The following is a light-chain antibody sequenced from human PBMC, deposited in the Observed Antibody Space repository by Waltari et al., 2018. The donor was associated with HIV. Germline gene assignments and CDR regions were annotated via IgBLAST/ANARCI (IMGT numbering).Light chain of an antibody. CDR1: QNIKDY. V-gene: IGKV1-5*03. Sequence: QMTQSPSTLSAFVGDRVTITCRASQNIKDYLAWYQQKPGKAPTLLIYKASTLQSGVPSRFSGSGSGTDFTLTISSLQPDDFATYYCQHNDGWPWTFGQGTKAE. CDR2: KAS. J-gene: IGKJ1*01. CDR3: QHNDGWPWT.